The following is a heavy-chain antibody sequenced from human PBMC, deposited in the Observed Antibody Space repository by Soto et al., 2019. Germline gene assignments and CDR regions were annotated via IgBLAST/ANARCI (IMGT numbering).Heavy chain of an antibody. D-gene: IGHD4-17*01. V-gene: IGHV1-69*12. CDR2: IIPIFGTA. Sequence: QVQLVQSGAEVKKPGSSVKVSCKASGGTFSSYAISWVRQAPGQGLEWMGGIIPIFGTANYAQKFQGRVTSTADESTGTAYMELSSLRSEDTAVYYCARDHDYGDAYYFDYWGQGTLVTVSS. J-gene: IGHJ4*02. CDR1: GGTFSSYA. CDR3: ARDHDYGDAYYFDY.